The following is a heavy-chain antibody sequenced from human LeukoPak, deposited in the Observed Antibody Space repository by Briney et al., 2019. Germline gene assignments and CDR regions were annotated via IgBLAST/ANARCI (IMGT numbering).Heavy chain of an antibody. V-gene: IGHV3-23*01. CDR1: GITFSHYE. D-gene: IGHD6-19*01. Sequence: GGSLRLSCVASGITFSHYEMNWVRQSPGKGLEWVSAISGSGGSTYYADSVKGRFTISRDNSKNTLYLQMNSLRAEDTAVYYCAKDKGSGWYVGYFDYWGQGTLVTVSS. CDR2: ISGSGGST. CDR3: AKDKGSGWYVGYFDY. J-gene: IGHJ4*02.